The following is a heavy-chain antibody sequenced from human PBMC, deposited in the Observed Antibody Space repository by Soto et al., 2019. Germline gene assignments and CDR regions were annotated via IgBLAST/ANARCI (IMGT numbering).Heavy chain of an antibody. CDR3: ARHEAANWFDP. J-gene: IGHJ5*02. V-gene: IGHV5-10-1*01. CDR2: IDPSDSYT. CDR1: GYSFTTFW. Sequence: GESLKISCKGSGYSFTTFWISWVRQLPGKGLEWMGKIDPSDSYTNYSPSFQGHVSISADMSTSTAYLQWSGLKASDTAMYYCARHEAANWFDPWGQGTLVTVSS.